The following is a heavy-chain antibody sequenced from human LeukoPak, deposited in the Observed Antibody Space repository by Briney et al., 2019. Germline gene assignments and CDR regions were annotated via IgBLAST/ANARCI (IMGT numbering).Heavy chain of an antibody. CDR2: INDSGRT. Sequence: PSETLSLTCAVDGGSFSGYYWSWVRQPPGKGLGWGGEINDSGRTKYNPSLKSRVTISVDTCKNQFSLKLSSVTAADTAVYYCARHLQLRYFAGLDYWGQGTLVTVSS. D-gene: IGHD3-9*01. J-gene: IGHJ4*02. CDR3: ARHLQLRYFAGLDY. CDR1: GGSFSGYY. V-gene: IGHV4-34*01.